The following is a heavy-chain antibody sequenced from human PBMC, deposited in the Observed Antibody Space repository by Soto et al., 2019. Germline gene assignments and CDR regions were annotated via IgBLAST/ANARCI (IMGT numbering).Heavy chain of an antibody. Sequence: QVQLVQSGAEVKKPGASVKVSCKASGYTFTSYGISWVRQAPGQGLEWMGWISAYNGNTNYAQKFQGRVTMTTDTSSSTADRELRSLTADDTAVYYCARDRQKSDYSNYPIDFWGQGTLVTVSS. CDR3: ARDRQKSDYSNYPIDF. J-gene: IGHJ4*02. D-gene: IGHD4-4*01. CDR1: GYTFTSYG. V-gene: IGHV1-18*01. CDR2: ISAYNGNT.